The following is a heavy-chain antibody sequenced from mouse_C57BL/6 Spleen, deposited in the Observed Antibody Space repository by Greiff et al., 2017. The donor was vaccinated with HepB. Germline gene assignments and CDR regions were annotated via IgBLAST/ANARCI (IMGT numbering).Heavy chain of an antibody. CDR3: ARSGALYYGSSPFAY. V-gene: IGHV1-55*01. D-gene: IGHD1-1*01. CDR1: GYTFTSYW. J-gene: IGHJ3*01. CDR2: IYPGSGST. Sequence: QVQLKQPGAELVKPGASVKMSCKASGYTFTSYWITWVKQRPGQGLEWIGDIYPGSGSTNYNEKFKSKATLTVDTSSSTAYMQLSSLTSEDSAVYYCARSGALYYGSSPFAYWGQGTLVTVSA.